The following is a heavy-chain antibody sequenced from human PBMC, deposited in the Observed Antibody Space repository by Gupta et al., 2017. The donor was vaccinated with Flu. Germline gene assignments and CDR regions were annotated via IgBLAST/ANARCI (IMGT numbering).Heavy chain of an antibody. Sequence: SWVQRAPGRGLEWIGTINAASVTTSYAQSFQDRITLSADESANRVYMELRSLRFEDTAIYYCASLTGFTDSWGQGTLVTVSS. J-gene: IGHJ5*02. D-gene: IGHD1-1*01. CDR3: ASLTGFTDS. CDR2: INAASVTT. V-gene: IGHV1-69*15.